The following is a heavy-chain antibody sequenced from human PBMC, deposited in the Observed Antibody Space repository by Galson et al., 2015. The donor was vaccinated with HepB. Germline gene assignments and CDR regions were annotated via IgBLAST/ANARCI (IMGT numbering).Heavy chain of an antibody. CDR1: GGTFSSYA. Sequence: SVKVSCKASGGTFSSYAISWVRQAPGQGLEWMGGIIPILGIANYAQKFQGRVTITADKSTSTAYMELSSLRSEDTAVYYCAGREGATDYYYYMDVWGKGTTVTVSS. CDR2: IIPILGIA. D-gene: IGHD5-12*01. J-gene: IGHJ6*03. V-gene: IGHV1-69*10. CDR3: AGREGATDYYYYMDV.